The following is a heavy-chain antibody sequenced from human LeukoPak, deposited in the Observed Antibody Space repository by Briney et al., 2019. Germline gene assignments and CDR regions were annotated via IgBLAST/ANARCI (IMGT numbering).Heavy chain of an antibody. J-gene: IGHJ5*01. D-gene: IGHD2-21*01. Sequence: GGSLRLSCVASGFRFGNYAMSWVRQAPGRGLQWVSQISGTGGATWYAGFARDRFTISRDNSKKTLYLQMSGLRVEDTAMYYCVKDPRDTYGTNWFVSWGQGTLLIVSS. V-gene: IGHV3-23*01. CDR2: ISGTGGAT. CDR3: VKDPRDTYGTNWFVS. CDR1: GFRFGNYA.